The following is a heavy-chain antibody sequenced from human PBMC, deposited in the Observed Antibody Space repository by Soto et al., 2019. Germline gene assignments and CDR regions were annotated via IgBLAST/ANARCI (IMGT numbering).Heavy chain of an antibody. V-gene: IGHV4-31*03. Sequence: QVQLQEAGPGLVKPSQTLSLTCTVSGGSISSGGYYWSWIRQHPGKGLEWIGYIYYSGSTYYNPSLKSRVTISVDTSKNQFSLKLSSVTAADTAVYYCARADYCSGGSCPYYFDYWGQGTLVTVSS. CDR1: GGSISSGGYY. D-gene: IGHD2-15*01. CDR3: ARADYCSGGSCPYYFDY. CDR2: IYYSGST. J-gene: IGHJ4*02.